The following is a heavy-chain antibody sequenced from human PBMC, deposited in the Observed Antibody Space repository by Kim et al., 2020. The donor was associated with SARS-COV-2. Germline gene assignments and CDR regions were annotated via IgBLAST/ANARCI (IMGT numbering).Heavy chain of an antibody. CDR1: GGSFSNYY. Sequence: SETLSLTCAVYGGSFSNYYWTWIRQPPGKGLEWIGEIYYSGSTNYKSSLKSRVTITADTSKNQFSLKLSSVTAADTAVYYCARGSYYGSGSYFTSWGQGTLVTVSS. CDR3: ARGSYYGSGSYFTS. D-gene: IGHD3-10*01. V-gene: IGHV4-34*01. CDR2: IYYSGST. J-gene: IGHJ5*02.